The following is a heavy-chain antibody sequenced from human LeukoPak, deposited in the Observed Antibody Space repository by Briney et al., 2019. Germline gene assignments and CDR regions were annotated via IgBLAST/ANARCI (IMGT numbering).Heavy chain of an antibody. Sequence: ASVKVSCKASGYTFTSYYMHWVRQAPGQGLEWMGIINPSGGSTSYAQKFQGRVTMTRDTSTSTVYMELSSLRSEDTAVYYCARGEAARPGSGYYYYYYMDVWGKGTTATVSS. V-gene: IGHV1-46*01. D-gene: IGHD6-6*01. CDR2: INPSGGST. J-gene: IGHJ6*03. CDR3: ARGEAARPGSGYYYYYYMDV. CDR1: GYTFTSYY.